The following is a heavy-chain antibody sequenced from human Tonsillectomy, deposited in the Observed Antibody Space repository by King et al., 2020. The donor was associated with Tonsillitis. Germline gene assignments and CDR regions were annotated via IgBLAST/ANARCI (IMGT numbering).Heavy chain of an antibody. J-gene: IGHJ4*02. CDR1: GFTFTSYS. CDR2: ISSTGSTK. CDR3: AREGPRYYFDSSGDFYFDY. D-gene: IGHD3-22*01. Sequence: VQLVESGGGLVQPGGSLRLSCAASGFTFTSYSINWVRQVPGKGLDWLSYISSTGSTKYYAVSVKGRFTVSRDNAKNSLYLQMNSLRAEDTAVYFCAREGPRYYFDSSGDFYFDYWGQGTLVTVSS. V-gene: IGHV3-48*01.